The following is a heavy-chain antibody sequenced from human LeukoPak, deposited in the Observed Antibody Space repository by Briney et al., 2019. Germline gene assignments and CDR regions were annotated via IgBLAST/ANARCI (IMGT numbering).Heavy chain of an antibody. D-gene: IGHD6-13*01. J-gene: IGHJ4*02. V-gene: IGHV3-33*01. CDR3: AREQQLVEPIFDY. CDR2: IWYDGSNK. CDR1: GFTFSSYG. Sequence: GGSLRLSCAASGFTFSSYGMHWVRQAPGKGLEWVAVIWYDGSNKYYADSVKGRFTISRDNSKNTLYLQMNSLRAEDTAVYYCAREQQLVEPIFDYWGQGTLVTVSS.